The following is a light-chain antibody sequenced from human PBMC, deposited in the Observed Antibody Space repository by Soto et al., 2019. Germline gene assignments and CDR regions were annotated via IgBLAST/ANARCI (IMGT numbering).Light chain of an antibody. J-gene: IGKJ4*01. CDR1: QDITKY. Sequence: DIQLTQSPSFLSASIGDRVSLSCRASQDITKYLAWFHQKPGRAPKLLIYSASTLHVGVPARFSGGGSGTEFTLTINSLQAEDFATYYWQQVDRPPLTFGGGTKVEIK. V-gene: IGKV1-9*01. CDR3: QQVDRPPLT. CDR2: SAS.